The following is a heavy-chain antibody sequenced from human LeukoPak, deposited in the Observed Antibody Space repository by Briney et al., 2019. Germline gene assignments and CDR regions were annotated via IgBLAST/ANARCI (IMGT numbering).Heavy chain of an antibody. CDR2: IGGSGAKK. D-gene: IGHD6-19*01. CDR1: GFTFNRNA. J-gene: IGHJ4*02. V-gene: IGHV3-23*01. CDR3: VRRGDASSGWGDHDY. Sequence: GGSLRLSCAGSGFTFNRNAISWVRQAPGKGLEWTSTIGGSGAKKFYADSVKRRFTISRDNSKNMLHLQMSSLTGEDTALYYCVRRGDASSGWGDHDYWGQGALVTVSS.